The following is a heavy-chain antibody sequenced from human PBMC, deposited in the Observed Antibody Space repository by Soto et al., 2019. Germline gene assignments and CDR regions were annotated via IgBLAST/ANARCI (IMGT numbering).Heavy chain of an antibody. D-gene: IGHD1-20*01. Sequence: SETLSLTWTVSGGSISSSSYYWSWIRQPPGKGLEWIGSIYYSGSTYYNPSLKSRVTISVDTSKNQFSLKLSSVTAADTAVYYCARLGYNWNYVVYWGQGTLVTVSS. CDR2: IYYSGST. CDR1: GGSISSSSYY. CDR3: ARLGYNWNYVVY. V-gene: IGHV4-39*01. J-gene: IGHJ4*02.